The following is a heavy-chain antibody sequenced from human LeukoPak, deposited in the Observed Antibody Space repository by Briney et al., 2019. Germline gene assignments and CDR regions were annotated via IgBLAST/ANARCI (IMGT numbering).Heavy chain of an antibody. CDR1: GGSISSSSYY. D-gene: IGHD3-10*01. CDR2: IYYSGST. V-gene: IGHV4-39*07. J-gene: IGHJ4*02. Sequence: KSSETLSLTCTVSGGSISSSSYYWGWIRQPPGKGLEWIGSIYYSGSTYYNPSLKSRVTISVDTSKNQFSLKLSSVTAADTAVYYCARGGALWFGEHTSNFDYWGQGTLVTVSS. CDR3: ARGGALWFGEHTSNFDY.